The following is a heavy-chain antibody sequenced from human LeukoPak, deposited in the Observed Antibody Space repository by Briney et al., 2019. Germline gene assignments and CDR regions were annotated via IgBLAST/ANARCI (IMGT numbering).Heavy chain of an antibody. J-gene: IGHJ4*02. V-gene: IGHV3-30-3*01. CDR2: ISYDGSNK. Sequence: PGGSLRLSCAASGFTFSSNAVHWVRQAPGKGLEWVAVISYDGSNKYYADSVKGRFTISRDNSKNTLYLQMNSLRAEDTAVYYCARVPHSGYCSGGSCPNYFDYWGQGTLVTVSS. CDR3: ARVPHSGYCSGGSCPNYFDY. CDR1: GFTFSSNA. D-gene: IGHD2-15*01.